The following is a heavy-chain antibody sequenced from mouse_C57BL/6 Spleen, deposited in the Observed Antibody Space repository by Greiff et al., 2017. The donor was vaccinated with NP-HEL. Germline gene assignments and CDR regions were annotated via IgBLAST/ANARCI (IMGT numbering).Heavy chain of an antibody. D-gene: IGHD1-1*01. CDR2: ISYDGSN. Sequence: VQLQQSGPGLVKPSQSLSLTCSVTGYSITSGYYWNWIRQFPGNKLEWMGYISYDGSNNYNPSLKNRISITRDTSKNQFFLKLNSVTTEDTATYYCASYYYGSPPFAYWGQGTLVTVSA. CDR3: ASYYYGSPPFAY. CDR1: GYSITSGYY. J-gene: IGHJ3*01. V-gene: IGHV3-6*01.